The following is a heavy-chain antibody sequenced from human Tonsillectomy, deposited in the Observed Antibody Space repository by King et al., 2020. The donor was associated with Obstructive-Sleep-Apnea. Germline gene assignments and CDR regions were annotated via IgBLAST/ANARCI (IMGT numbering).Heavy chain of an antibody. CDR3: AILMAAAGTNYYYDMDV. D-gene: IGHD6-13*01. V-gene: IGHV4-34*01. CDR1: GGSFSDFY. J-gene: IGHJ6*02. CDR2: ITHSGST. Sequence: VQLQQWGAGLLKPSETLSLTCAVYGGSFSDFYCSWIRQPPGKGLEWIGEITHSGSTNYNPSLKSRVTISVDTSKIQFSLKLSSVTAADTAAYYCAILMAAAGTNYYYDMDVWGQGTTVTVSS.